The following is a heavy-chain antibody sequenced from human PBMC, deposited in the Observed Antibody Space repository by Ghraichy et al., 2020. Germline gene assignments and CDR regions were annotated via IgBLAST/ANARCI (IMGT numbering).Heavy chain of an antibody. CDR1: GYTFTAYY. CDR3: AKSPAPGAGWFDP. V-gene: IGHV1-2*02. D-gene: IGHD2-8*02. Sequence: ASVKVSCKASGYTFTAYYIHWVRQAPGQGLEWMGWINPNRGDTKYSQKLQGRVTMTKDTSISTAYMELNRLNSDDTAFYYCAKSPAPGAGWFDPWGQGTLVTVSS. CDR2: INPNRGDT. J-gene: IGHJ5*02.